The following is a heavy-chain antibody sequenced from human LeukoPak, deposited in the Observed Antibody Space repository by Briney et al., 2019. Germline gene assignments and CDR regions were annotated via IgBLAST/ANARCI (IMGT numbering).Heavy chain of an antibody. CDR2: IYTSGST. V-gene: IGHV4-4*07. Sequence: SETLSLTCTVSGGSISSYYWSWIRQPAGKGLEWIGRIYTSGSTNYNPSLKSRVTMPVDTSKNQFSLKLSSVTAADTAVYYCAREVAGTVGEKYEEGIDYWGRGTLLTVST. J-gene: IGHJ4*02. D-gene: IGHD6-19*01. CDR3: AREVAGTVGEKYEEGIDY. CDR1: GGSISSYY.